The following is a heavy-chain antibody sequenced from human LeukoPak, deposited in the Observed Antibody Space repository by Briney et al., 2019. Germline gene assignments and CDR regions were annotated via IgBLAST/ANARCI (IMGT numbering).Heavy chain of an antibody. V-gene: IGHV3-9*01. Sequence: PGGSLRLFCPASGFTFDDYAMHWVRQAPGKGLEWVSGISWNSGSIGYADSVKGRFTISRDNAKNSLYLQMNSLRAEDPAVYSCAKGPDCSSTSCYYYYYMDVWGKGTTVTVSS. CDR3: AKGPDCSSTSCYYYYYMDV. J-gene: IGHJ6*03. CDR1: GFTFDDYA. D-gene: IGHD2-2*01. CDR2: ISWNSGSI.